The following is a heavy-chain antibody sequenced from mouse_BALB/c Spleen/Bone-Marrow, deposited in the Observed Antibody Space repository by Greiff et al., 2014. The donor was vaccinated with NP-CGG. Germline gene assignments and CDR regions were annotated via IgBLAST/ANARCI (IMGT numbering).Heavy chain of an antibody. V-gene: IGHV1-54*03. J-gene: IGHJ3*01. CDR1: GYAFTNYL. Sequence: LQESGAELVRPGTSVKVSCKASGYAFTNYLIEWVKQRPGQGLEWIGVINPGSGGTNYNEKFKGKATLTADKSSSTAYMQLSSLTSVDSAVYFCARRDGNYAWFAYWGQGTLVTVSA. CDR2: INPGSGGT. CDR3: ARRDGNYAWFAY. D-gene: IGHD2-1*01.